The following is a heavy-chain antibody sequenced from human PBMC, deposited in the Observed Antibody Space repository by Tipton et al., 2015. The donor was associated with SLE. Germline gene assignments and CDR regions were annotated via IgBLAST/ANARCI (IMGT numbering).Heavy chain of an antibody. CDR1: GFTFSSYA. J-gene: IGHJ4*02. CDR3: ARISRNFVAY. CDR2: MSGSAGGT. V-gene: IGHV3-23*01. Sequence: GSLRLSCAASGFTFSSYAMSWVRQAPGKGLEWVSAMSGSAGGTYYADSVKGRFTVSRDNSKNTLYLQMNSLKAEDTAVYYCARISRNFVAYWGQGTRVTVSS. D-gene: IGHD2/OR15-2a*01.